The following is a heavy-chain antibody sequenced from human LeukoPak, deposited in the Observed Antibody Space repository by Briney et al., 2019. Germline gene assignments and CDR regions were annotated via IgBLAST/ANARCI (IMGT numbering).Heavy chain of an antibody. J-gene: IGHJ4*02. CDR3: ARDDYYDSLPGYFDY. CDR2: ISYDGSNK. V-gene: IGHV3-30-3*01. Sequence: PGRSLRLPCAASGFTFSSYAMHWVRQAPGKGLEWVAVISYDGSNKYYADSVKGRFTISRDNSKNTLYLQMNSLRAEDTAVYYCARDDYYDSLPGYFDYWGQGTLVTVSS. CDR1: GFTFSSYA. D-gene: IGHD3-22*01.